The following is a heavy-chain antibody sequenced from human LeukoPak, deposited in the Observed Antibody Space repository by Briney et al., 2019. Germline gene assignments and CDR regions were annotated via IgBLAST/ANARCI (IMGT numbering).Heavy chain of an antibody. Sequence: SETLSLTCTVSGGSISTYYWSWIRQPPGKGLEWIGYIYYSGSSNYNPSLKSRVTISVDTSKNQFSLKLSSVTAADTAVYYCARDSVLFDPWGQGTLVTVSS. J-gene: IGHJ5*02. D-gene: IGHD2-15*01. CDR3: ARDSVLFDP. CDR1: GGSISTYY. CDR2: IYYSGSS. V-gene: IGHV4-59*01.